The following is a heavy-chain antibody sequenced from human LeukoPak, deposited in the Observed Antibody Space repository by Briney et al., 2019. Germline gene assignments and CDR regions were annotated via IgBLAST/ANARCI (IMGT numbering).Heavy chain of an antibody. CDR1: GFTFSKYW. V-gene: IGHV3-74*01. CDR2: INSDGTST. CDR3: ARVGPSGSYSVDC. J-gene: IGHJ4*02. Sequence: PGGSLRLSCAASGFTFSKYWMHWVRQAPGKGPVWVSRINSDGTSTSYADSVKGRFTISRDNAMDTLYLQMDSLRAEDTAVYYCARVGPSGSYSVDCWGQGALVTVSS. D-gene: IGHD1-26*01.